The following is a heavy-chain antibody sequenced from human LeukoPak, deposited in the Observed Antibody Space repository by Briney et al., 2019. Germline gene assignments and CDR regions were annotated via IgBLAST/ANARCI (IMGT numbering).Heavy chain of an antibody. D-gene: IGHD1-1*01. CDR2: ISSSSSYI. Sequence: KSGGSLRLSCAASGFTFSSYSMNWVRQAPGKGLEWVSSISSSSSYIYYADSVKGRFTISRDNAKNSLYLQMNSLKASDTAIYYCARPSQLMAGKSIGLFDHWGQGTLVTVSS. CDR3: ARPSQLMAGKSIGLFDH. J-gene: IGHJ4*02. V-gene: IGHV3-21*04. CDR1: GFTFSSYS.